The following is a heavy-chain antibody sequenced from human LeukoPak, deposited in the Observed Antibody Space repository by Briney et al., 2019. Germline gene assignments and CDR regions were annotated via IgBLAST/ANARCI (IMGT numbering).Heavy chain of an antibody. D-gene: IGHD2-15*01. CDR1: GGSISSYY. Sequence: SETLSLTCTVSGGSISSYYWSWIRQPAGKGLEWIGRIYTSGSTNYNPSLKSRVTMSVDTSKNQFSLKLSSVTAADTAVYYCARKDRDCSGGSCLNWFDPWGQGTLVTVSS. J-gene: IGHJ5*02. CDR3: ARKDRDCSGGSCLNWFDP. CDR2: IYTSGST. V-gene: IGHV4-4*07.